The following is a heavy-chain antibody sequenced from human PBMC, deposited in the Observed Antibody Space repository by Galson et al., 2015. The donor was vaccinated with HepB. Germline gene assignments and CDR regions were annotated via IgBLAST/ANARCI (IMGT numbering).Heavy chain of an antibody. J-gene: IGHJ4*02. CDR2: IIPIFGTA. Sequence: SVKVSCKASGGTFSSYAISWVRQAPGQGLEWMGGIIPIFGTANYAQKFQGRVTITADESTSTAYMELSSLRSEDTAVYYCARVTTVLAVAMEYYFDYWGQGTLVTVSS. D-gene: IGHD6-19*01. CDR1: GGTFSSYA. V-gene: IGHV1-69*13. CDR3: ARVTTVLAVAMEYYFDY.